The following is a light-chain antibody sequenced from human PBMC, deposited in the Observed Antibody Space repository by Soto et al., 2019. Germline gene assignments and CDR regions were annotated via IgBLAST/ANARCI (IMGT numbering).Light chain of an antibody. CDR3: SLYTNTNPYV. J-gene: IGLJ1*01. V-gene: IGLV2-18*01. CDR2: EFS. Sequence: AVTQHRSVCGSPGQSVAISCTGTSSDLSSYNRVSWYQQSPGTAPKLIIYEFSNRPSGVPDRFSGSRSGNTASLTISGLQAEDEADYSCSLYTNTNPYVFGTGTKV. CDR1: SSDLSSYNR.